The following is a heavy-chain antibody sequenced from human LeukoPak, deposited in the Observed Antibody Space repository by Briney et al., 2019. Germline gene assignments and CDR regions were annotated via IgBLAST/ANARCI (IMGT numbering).Heavy chain of an antibody. J-gene: IGHJ5*02. V-gene: IGHV4-59*12. D-gene: IGHD2-2*01. CDR1: GGSISSYY. CDR3: ARGPRRGYCSSTSCPNWFDP. CDR2: IYYSGST. Sequence: SETLSLTCTVSGGSISSYYWTWIRQPPGKGLEWIGYIYYSGSTNYSPSLKSRVTISVDTSKNQFSLKLSSVTAADTAVYYCARGPRRGYCSSTSCPNWFDPWGQGTLVTVSS.